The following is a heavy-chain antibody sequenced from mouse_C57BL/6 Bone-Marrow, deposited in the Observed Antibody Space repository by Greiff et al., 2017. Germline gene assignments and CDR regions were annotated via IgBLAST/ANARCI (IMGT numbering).Heavy chain of an antibody. J-gene: IGHJ4*01. CDR2: INPYNGGT. V-gene: IGHV1-19*01. CDR3: ASSAYSYLYYAMDY. CDR1: GYTFTDYY. D-gene: IGHD2-10*01. Sequence: EVQLQQSGPVLVKPGASVKMSCKASGYTFTDYYMNWVKQSHGKSLEWIGVINPYNGGTSYNQKFKGKATLTVDKSSSTAYMELNSLTSEDSAVYYCASSAYSYLYYAMDYWGQGTSLTVSS.